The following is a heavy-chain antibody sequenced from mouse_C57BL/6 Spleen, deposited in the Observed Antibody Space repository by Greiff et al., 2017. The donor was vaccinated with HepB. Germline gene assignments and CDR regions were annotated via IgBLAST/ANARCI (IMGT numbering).Heavy chain of an antibody. CDR3: TRDDGYGNYGDY. V-gene: IGHV5-9-1*02. D-gene: IGHD2-10*02. Sequence: DVQLVESGEGLVKPGGSLKLSCAASGFTFSSYAMSWVRQTPEKRLEWVAYISSGGDYIYYADTVKGRFTISRDNARNTLYLQMSSLKSEDTAMYYCTRDDGYGNYGDYWGQGTTLTVSS. CDR1: GFTFSSYA. J-gene: IGHJ2*01. CDR2: ISSGGDYI.